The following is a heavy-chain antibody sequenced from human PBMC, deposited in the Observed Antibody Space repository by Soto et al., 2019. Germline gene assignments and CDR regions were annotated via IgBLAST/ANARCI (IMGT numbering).Heavy chain of an antibody. CDR1: GGTFSSYD. Sequence: ASVKVSCKASGGTFSSYDINWVRQATGQGLEWMGWMNPNSGNTGYAQKFQGRVTMTRNTSISTAYMELSSLRSEDTAVYYCAVGYYGDYLYYYYYYYMDVWGKGTTVTVSS. CDR2: MNPNSGNT. D-gene: IGHD4-17*01. J-gene: IGHJ6*03. V-gene: IGHV1-8*02. CDR3: AVGYYGDYLYYYYYYYMDV.